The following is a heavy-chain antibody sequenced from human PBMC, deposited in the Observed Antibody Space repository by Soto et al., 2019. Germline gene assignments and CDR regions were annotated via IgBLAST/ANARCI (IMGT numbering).Heavy chain of an antibody. V-gene: IGHV4-30-4*01. CDR3: ARGPSGDKVDS. CDR1: GGSINNVNYC. CDR2: IYDGGTT. D-gene: IGHD7-27*01. Sequence: QVQLQESGPGLVKPSQTLSLTCTVSGGSINNVNYCWSWIRQSPDKGLEWIGNIYDGGTTYNNPSLTSPVTTSVDTSNNRFSLKLGSVSAADTAVYYCARGPSGDKVDSWGQGTLVTVSS. J-gene: IGHJ4*02.